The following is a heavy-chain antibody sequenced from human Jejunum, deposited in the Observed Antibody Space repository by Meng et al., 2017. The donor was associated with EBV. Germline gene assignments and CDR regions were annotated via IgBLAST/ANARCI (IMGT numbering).Heavy chain of an antibody. J-gene: IGHJ4*02. Sequence: EVQLVGSGGVLVQPGGSLRLSGAASGFTFSSYWMHWVRQAPGKGLVWVSRINEDGATTTYADSVKGRFTISRDNAKNTLYLQMNSLRAEDTAVYYCSRDLVGSNDYWGQGTLVTVSS. CDR2: INEDGATT. CDR3: SRDLVGSNDY. D-gene: IGHD2-8*02. V-gene: IGHV3-74*01. CDR1: GFTFSSYW.